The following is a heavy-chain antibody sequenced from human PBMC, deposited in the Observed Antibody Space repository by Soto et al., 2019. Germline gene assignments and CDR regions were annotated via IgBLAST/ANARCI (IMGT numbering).Heavy chain of an antibody. J-gene: IGHJ5*02. CDR1: GFTFGDSY. CDR3: VRGCGGGLFDP. D-gene: IGHD2-21*01. V-gene: IGHV3-11*06. CDR2: ISPGSRYP. Sequence: QVQLVESGGGLVPPGGSLRLSCAGSGFTFGDSYMSWIRQAPGKGLEWLSYISPGSRYPAYADSVKGRFTISRDNARRSLFLQMTGLTAEDTAMYYCVRGCGGGLFDPWGQGTMVTVSS.